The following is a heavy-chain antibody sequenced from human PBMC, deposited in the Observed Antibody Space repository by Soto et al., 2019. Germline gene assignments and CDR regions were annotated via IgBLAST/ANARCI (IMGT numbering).Heavy chain of an antibody. J-gene: IGHJ6*02. CDR2: IIPIFGTA. V-gene: IGHV1-69*13. CDR1: GGTFSSYA. CDR3: ARDPLVVIKASYYYYYGMDV. D-gene: IGHD3-22*01. Sequence: VASVKVSCKASGGTFSSYAISWVRQAPGQGLEWMGGIIPIFGTAKYAQKLQGRVTITADESTSTAYMELSSLRSEDTAVYYCARDPLVVIKASYYYYYGMDVWGQGTTVTVSS.